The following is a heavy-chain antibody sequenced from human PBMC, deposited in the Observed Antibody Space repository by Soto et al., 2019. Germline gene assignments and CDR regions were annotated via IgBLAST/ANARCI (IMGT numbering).Heavy chain of an antibody. V-gene: IGHV1-18*04. Sequence: QVQLVQSGAEVRKPGASVKVSCKASGYTFTTYGISWVRQAPGQGLEWMAWISTSNGDTHYAQKVQDRVSMTTDRFTSTAYMELRSLRSDDTAIYYCAKSAPSSSGRYQYYFDYWGQGTLVTVSS. CDR3: AKSAPSSSGRYQYYFDY. CDR2: ISTSNGDT. CDR1: GYTFTTYG. D-gene: IGHD3-22*01. J-gene: IGHJ4*02.